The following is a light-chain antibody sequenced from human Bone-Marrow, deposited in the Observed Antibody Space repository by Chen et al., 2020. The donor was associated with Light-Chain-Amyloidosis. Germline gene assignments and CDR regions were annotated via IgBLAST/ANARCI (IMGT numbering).Light chain of an antibody. V-gene: IGKV1-39*01. CDR1: QSISSS. J-gene: IGKJ5*01. CDR3: QQSYSTLSIT. CDR2: SAS. Sequence: IQMTQSPSSLSAAVGDRVTITCRASQSISSSLNWYQQKPGKPPKVLIYSASNLHSGVPSRFSGSGSATDFTLTISSLQPEDFATYYCQQSYSTLSITFGQGTRLEIK.